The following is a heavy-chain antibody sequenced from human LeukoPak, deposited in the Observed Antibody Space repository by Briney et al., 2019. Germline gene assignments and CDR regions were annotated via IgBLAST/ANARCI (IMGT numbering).Heavy chain of an antibody. D-gene: IGHD2-15*01. J-gene: IGHJ4*02. CDR1: GGSISSYS. CDR3: AREGRDCSGGSCYSGFDY. Sequence: SETLSLTCTVSGGSISSYSWSWIRQPPGKGLEWIGYIYHSGSTYYNPSLKSRVTISVDRSKNQFSLKLSSVTAADTAVYYCAREGRDCSGGSCYSGFDYWGQGTLVTVSS. CDR2: IYHSGST. V-gene: IGHV4-30-2*01.